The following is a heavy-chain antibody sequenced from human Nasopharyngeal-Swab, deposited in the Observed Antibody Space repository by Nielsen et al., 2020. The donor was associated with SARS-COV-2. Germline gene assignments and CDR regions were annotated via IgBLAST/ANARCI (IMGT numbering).Heavy chain of an antibody. Sequence: ASVKVSCKAYGYTFTSYVMHWVRQAPGQSLEWMGWVNAANGNTKYSQKFRDRVTIVRGTSAKIAYMELSSLRSEDTAVYYCARDRSVGYCSGGSCYSGFDQWGQGTLVTVSS. CDR3: ARDRSVGYCSGGSCYSGFDQ. D-gene: IGHD2-15*01. CDR1: GYTFTSYV. V-gene: IGHV1-3*01. J-gene: IGHJ5*02. CDR2: VNAANGNT.